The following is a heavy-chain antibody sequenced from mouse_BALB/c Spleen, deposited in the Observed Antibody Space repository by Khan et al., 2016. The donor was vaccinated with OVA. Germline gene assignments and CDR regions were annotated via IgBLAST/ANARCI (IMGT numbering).Heavy chain of an antibody. CDR3: ARGNYYGSSAWFGY. J-gene: IGHJ3*01. Sequence: QVQLKQSGAELMKPGASVKISCKATGYTFSSYWIEWVKQRPGHGLEWIGEILPGSGRNNYNEKFKGKATFTADTSYNTAYMQLSNLTSDDSAVYYCARGNYYGSSAWFGYWGQGTLVTVSA. CDR2: ILPGSGRN. CDR1: GYTFSSYW. V-gene: IGHV1-9*01. D-gene: IGHD1-1*01.